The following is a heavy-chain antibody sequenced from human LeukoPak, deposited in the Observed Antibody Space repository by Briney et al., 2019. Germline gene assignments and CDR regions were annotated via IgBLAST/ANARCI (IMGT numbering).Heavy chain of an antibody. CDR3: ARAGGYSYGYPLNY. D-gene: IGHD5-18*01. CDR1: GGSISSGGYS. CDR2: IYYSGST. V-gene: IGHV4-30-2*03. J-gene: IGHJ4*02. Sequence: SETLSLTCAVSGGSISSGGYSWSWIRQPPGKGLEWIGYIYYSGSTYYNPSLKSRVTISVDTSKNQFSLKLSSVTAADTAVYYCARAGGYSYGYPLNYWGQGTLVTVSS.